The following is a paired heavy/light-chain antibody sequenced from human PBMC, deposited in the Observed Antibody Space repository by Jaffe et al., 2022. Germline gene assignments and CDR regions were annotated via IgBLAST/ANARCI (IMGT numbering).Light chain of an antibody. J-gene: IGKJ2*01. CDR1: QSISSW. CDR3: QQYNSSSPYT. V-gene: IGKV1-5*03. Sequence: DIQMTQSPSTLSASVGDRVTITCRASQSISSWLAWYQQKQGKAPKLLIYKASSLESGVPSRFSGSGSGTEFTLTISSLQPDDFATYYCQQYNSSSPYTFGQGTKLEIK. CDR2: KAS.
Heavy chain of an antibody. D-gene: IGHD3-10*01. Sequence: QVQLQESGPGLVKPSETLSLTCAVSSYSFSSGYYWGWIRQPPGKGLEWIGNIYHSGSTYYNPSLKSRVTISVDTSKNQFSLKLTSVTAADTAVYYCARDSTYASGSFGYWGQGTLVTVSS. CDR3: ARDSTYASGSFGY. V-gene: IGHV4-38-2*01. CDR1: SYSFSSGYY. J-gene: IGHJ4*02. CDR2: IYHSGST.